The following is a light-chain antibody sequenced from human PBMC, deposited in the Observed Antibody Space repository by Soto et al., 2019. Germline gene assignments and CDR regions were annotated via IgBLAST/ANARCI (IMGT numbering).Light chain of an antibody. J-gene: IGLJ1*01. CDR1: NSDIGSYNY. CDR2: DVT. V-gene: IGLV2-8*01. Sequence: QSVLTQPPSASGSPGHSVIISCTGSNSDIGSYNYVSWYQQHPGKPPKLIIYDVTERPSGVPDRFSGSKSGNTASLTVSGLQADDEADYCCSSYAGNNIRVFGTGTKVTVL. CDR3: SSYAGNNIRV.